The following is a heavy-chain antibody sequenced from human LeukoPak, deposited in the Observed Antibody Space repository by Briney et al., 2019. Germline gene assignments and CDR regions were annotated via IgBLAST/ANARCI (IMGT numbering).Heavy chain of an antibody. D-gene: IGHD5-24*01. CDR2: IRYDAHDK. J-gene: IGHJ6*03. CDR3: AKGATLTPEFYYYYMDV. Sequence: AGSLRLSCAASGFTFSICGMHWVRQAPGKGLEWVAFIRYDAHDKYYSESVKGRFTISRDNSKNTLYLQMNSLTTEDTAVYYCAKGATLTPEFYYYYMDVWGKGTTVTISS. V-gene: IGHV3-30*02. CDR1: GFTFSICG.